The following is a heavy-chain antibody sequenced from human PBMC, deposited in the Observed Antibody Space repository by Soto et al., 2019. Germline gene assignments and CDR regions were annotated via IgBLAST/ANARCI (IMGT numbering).Heavy chain of an antibody. CDR3: ARHRIEVVWRGFDS. Sequence: SETLSLSCTVSADSSTISDSYWGWLRQPPGKGLQWIGSSSYNGGTFYNPSLKGRVAISIDTSKKHSSLQVTSVTAAGTAVYYCARHRIEVVWRGFDSWGQGSPVTVSS. J-gene: IGHJ4*02. V-gene: IGHV4-39*01. CDR1: ADSSTISDSY. CDR2: SSYNGGT. D-gene: IGHD3-10*01.